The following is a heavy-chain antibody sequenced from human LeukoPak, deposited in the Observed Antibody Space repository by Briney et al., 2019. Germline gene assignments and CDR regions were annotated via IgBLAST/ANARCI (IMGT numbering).Heavy chain of an antibody. CDR3: AKDSYVSGRPLHTFDV. D-gene: IGHD3-10*01. Sequence: PGGSLRLSCAASGFTFSNAWMSWVRQAPGKGLEWVANIKQDESEKFCLDSVKGRFTISRDNAKNSLYLQMNSLRAEDTAVYYCAKDSYVSGRPLHTFDVWGQGTMVTVSS. J-gene: IGHJ3*01. V-gene: IGHV3-7*05. CDR1: GFTFSNAW. CDR2: IKQDESEK.